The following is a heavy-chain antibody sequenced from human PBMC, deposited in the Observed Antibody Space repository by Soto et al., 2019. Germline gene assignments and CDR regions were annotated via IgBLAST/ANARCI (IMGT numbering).Heavy chain of an antibody. V-gene: IGHV3-23*01. D-gene: IGHD3-22*01. J-gene: IGHJ4*02. CDR3: ANAYYYDSSGYTWFPYFDY. CDR2: ISGSGGGT. CDR1: GFTFSSYA. Sequence: EVQLLESGEGLVQPGGSLRLSCAASGFTFSSYAMSWVRQAPGKGLEWVSAISGSGGGTYYADSVKGRFTISRDNSKNTLYLQMNSLRAEDTAVYYCANAYYYDSSGYTWFPYFDYWGQGTLVTVSS.